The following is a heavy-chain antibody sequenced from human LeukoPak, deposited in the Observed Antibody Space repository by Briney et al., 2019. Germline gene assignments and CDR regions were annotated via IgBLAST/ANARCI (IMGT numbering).Heavy chain of an antibody. CDR1: GFTFSGYA. J-gene: IGHJ4*02. CDR3: AKGGVRGVIPIPYFDY. Sequence: AGGSLRLSCAASGFTFSGYAMNWVRQAPGKGLEWVSSISGSGGSAYYADSVEGRFTISRDNSKNTLYLQMNSLRAEDTAVYYCAKGGVRGVIPIPYFDYWGQGTLVTVSS. D-gene: IGHD3-10*01. CDR2: ISGSGGSA. V-gene: IGHV3-23*01.